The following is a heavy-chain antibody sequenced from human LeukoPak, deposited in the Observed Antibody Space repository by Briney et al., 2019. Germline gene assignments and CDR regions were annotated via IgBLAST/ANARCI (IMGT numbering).Heavy chain of an antibody. V-gene: IGHV4-59*10. CDR2: IYPSGNR. Sequence: NPSETLSLTCDVSTGINYFCWSWLRQPAGMGLEWIGRIYPSGNRNYNPSLQSRATLSVDTSRKQISLNLRSVTAADPALYFCVGRRVSRARYFDYWGQGALVTASA. D-gene: IGHD3-3*02. CDR3: VGRRVSRARYFDY. J-gene: IGHJ4*02. CDR1: TGINYFC.